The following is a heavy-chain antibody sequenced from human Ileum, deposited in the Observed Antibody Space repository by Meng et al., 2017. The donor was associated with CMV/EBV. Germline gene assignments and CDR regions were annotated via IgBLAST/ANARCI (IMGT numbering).Heavy chain of an antibody. CDR3: VRQVVAASFDY. D-gene: IGHD2-15*01. J-gene: IGHJ4*02. CDR2: IYYSGSP. Sequence: WGHALIKPPQTMSLPGSVSCGYITSGNSVWSWIPQPPGRGVEWIGYIYYSGSPYYKPSLKGRVTISLDTSKNQFSLNLRSVTATDSAVYYCVRQVVAASFDYWGQGALVTVSS. V-gene: IGHV4-30-4*08. CDR1: CGYITSGNSV.